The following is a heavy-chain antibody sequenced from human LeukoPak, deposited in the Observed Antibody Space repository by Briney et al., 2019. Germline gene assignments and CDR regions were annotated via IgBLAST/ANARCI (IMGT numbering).Heavy chain of an antibody. CDR3: ARDLASGYSSGWLKF. J-gene: IGHJ4*02. Sequence: GGSLRLSCEVSGFTSSTYTMNWVRQAPGKGLEWVSSISSSGLYIYYADSVKGRFTISRDNAKNSLYLQMSSLRAEDTAVYYCARDLASGYSSGWLKFWGQGTLVTVSS. D-gene: IGHD6-19*01. CDR1: GFTSSTYT. V-gene: IGHV3-21*01. CDR2: ISSSGLYI.